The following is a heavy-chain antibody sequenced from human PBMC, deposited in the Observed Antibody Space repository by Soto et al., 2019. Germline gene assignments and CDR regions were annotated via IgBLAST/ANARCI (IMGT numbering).Heavy chain of an antibody. CDR3: AKNQGVELVPLATVDWFDP. J-gene: IGHJ5*02. CDR1: GLNFSDYY. D-gene: IGHD1-26*01. CDR2: ISGSGFKK. Sequence: GGSQSLSCAASGLNFSDYYMSWIRQAPGKGLEWISSISGSGFKKYYADSVKGRFTISRDNSKSTVYLELNNLSAEDTAVYHCAKNQGVELVPLATVDWFDPWGQGSVVTVSS. V-gene: IGHV3-23*01.